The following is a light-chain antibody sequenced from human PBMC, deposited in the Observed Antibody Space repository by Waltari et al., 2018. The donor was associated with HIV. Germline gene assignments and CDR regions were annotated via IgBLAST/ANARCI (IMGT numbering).Light chain of an antibody. J-gene: IGKJ1*01. CDR1: QGIGND. CDR2: AAS. Sequence: DIQMTQSPSSLSASVGDRVTLTCRASQGIGNDLGWYQHKPGKAPKRLIYAASSLQRGAPSRFSGSGYGTEFTLTISSLQPEDFGTYYCLQDNNYPWTFGQGTKVEI. V-gene: IGKV1-17*01. CDR3: LQDNNYPWT.